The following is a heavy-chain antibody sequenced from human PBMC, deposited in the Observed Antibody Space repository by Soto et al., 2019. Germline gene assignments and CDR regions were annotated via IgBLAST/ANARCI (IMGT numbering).Heavy chain of an antibody. CDR1: GCSISSYY. V-gene: IGHV4-59*01. CDR2: IYYSGST. J-gene: IGHJ4*02. CDR3: ARATSSGWKYYFDY. Sequence: SETLSLTCTVSGCSISSYYWSWIRQPPGKGLEWIGYIYYSGSTNYNPSLKSRVTISVDTSKNQFSLKLSSVTAADTAVYYCARATSSGWKYYFDYWGQGTLVTVSS. D-gene: IGHD6-19*01.